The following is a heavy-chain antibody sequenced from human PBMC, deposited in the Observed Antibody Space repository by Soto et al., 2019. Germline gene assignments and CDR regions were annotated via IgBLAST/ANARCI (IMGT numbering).Heavy chain of an antibody. CDR1: GGTFSSYA. CDR3: GRGRNTIFGVVIIHHNWFDP. CDR2: IIPIFGTA. D-gene: IGHD3-3*01. V-gene: IGHV1-69*06. J-gene: IGHJ5*02. Sequence: QVQLVQSGAEVKKPGSSVKVSCKASGGTFSSYAISWVRQAPGQGLEWMGGIIPIFGTANYAQKFQGRVTITADKSTGTAYMEVGRLRAEETAMYYCGRGRNTIFGVVIIHHNWFDPWGQGTLVTVSS.